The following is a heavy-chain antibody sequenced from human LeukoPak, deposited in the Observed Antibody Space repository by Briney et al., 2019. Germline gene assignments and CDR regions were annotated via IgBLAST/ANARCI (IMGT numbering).Heavy chain of an antibody. Sequence: PSETLSLTCTVSGGSISSSSYYWGWIRQPPGKGLEWIGSIYYSGSTGYNPSLKSRVTMSLDTSKNQFSLKLSSVTAADTAVYYCARERGNYYDSSGYLDYWGQGTLVTVSS. J-gene: IGHJ4*02. V-gene: IGHV4-39*07. CDR1: GGSISSSSYY. CDR3: ARERGNYYDSSGYLDY. CDR2: IYYSGST. D-gene: IGHD3-22*01.